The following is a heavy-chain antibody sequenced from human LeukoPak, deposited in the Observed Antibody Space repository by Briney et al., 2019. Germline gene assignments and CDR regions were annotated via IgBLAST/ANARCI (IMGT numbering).Heavy chain of an antibody. V-gene: IGHV3-74*01. CDR3: AITRDFDY. CDR1: RFTFSSYW. J-gene: IGHJ4*02. Sequence: GGSLRLSCAASRFTFSSYWMHWVRQAPGKGLVWVSRINSDGTTTSYADSVKGRFTISRDNAKNTLFLQMNSLRAEDTAVYYCAITRDFDYGGQGTLVTVSS. CDR2: INSDGTTT.